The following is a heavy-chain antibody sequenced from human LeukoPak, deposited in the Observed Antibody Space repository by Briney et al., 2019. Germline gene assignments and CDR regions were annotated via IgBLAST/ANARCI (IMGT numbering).Heavy chain of an antibody. CDR3: AKDTTPNTVTTNLIDY. D-gene: IGHD4-17*01. CDR2: INPSGGST. Sequence: ASVKVSCKASGYTFTSYYMHWVRQAPGQGLEWMGIINPSGGSTSYAQKFQGRVTMTRDTSTGTVYMELSSLRSEDTALYYCAKDTTPNTVTTNLIDYWGQGTLVTVSS. CDR1: GYTFTSYY. V-gene: IGHV1-46*01. J-gene: IGHJ4*02.